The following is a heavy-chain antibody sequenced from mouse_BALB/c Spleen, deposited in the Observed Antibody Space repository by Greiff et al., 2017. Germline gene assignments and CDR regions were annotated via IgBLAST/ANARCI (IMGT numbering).Heavy chain of an antibody. D-gene: IGHD1-1*01. V-gene: IGHV1-69*02. Sequence: QVQLQQPGAELVKPGASVKLPCKASGYTFTSYWMHWVKQRPGQGLEWIGEIDPSDSYTNYNQKFKGKATLTVDKSSSTAYMQLSSLTSEDSAVYYCAITTVVATPMDYWGQGTSVTVSS. J-gene: IGHJ4*01. CDR2: IDPSDSYT. CDR3: AITTVVATPMDY. CDR1: GYTFTSYW.